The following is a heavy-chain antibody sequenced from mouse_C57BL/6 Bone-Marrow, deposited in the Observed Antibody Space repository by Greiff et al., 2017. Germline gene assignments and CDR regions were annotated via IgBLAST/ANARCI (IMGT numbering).Heavy chain of an antibody. CDR3: ATRTGARGAMDY. J-gene: IGHJ4*01. CDR2: INPGSGGT. Sequence: QVQLKESGAELVRPGTSVKVSCKASGYAFTNFLIEWVKQRPGQGLEWIGVINPGSGGTNYNEKFKGKATLTADKSSSTAYMPRSSLTSEDSAVYFGATRTGARGAMDYWGQGTSVTVSS. CDR1: GYAFTNFL. D-gene: IGHD3-3*01. V-gene: IGHV1-54*01.